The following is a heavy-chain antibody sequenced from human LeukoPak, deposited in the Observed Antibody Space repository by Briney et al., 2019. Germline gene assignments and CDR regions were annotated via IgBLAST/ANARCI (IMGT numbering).Heavy chain of an antibody. CDR3: AAARCSSTSCYNYYYYGMDV. V-gene: IGHV3-23*01. CDR1: GFTFSSYA. Sequence: GASLRLSCAASGFTFSSYAMSWVRQAPGKRLEWVSAISGSGGSTYYADSVKGRFTISRDNSKNTLYLQMNSLRAEDTAVYYCAAARCSSTSCYNYYYYGMDVWGQGTTVTVSS. D-gene: IGHD2-2*02. CDR2: ISGSGGST. J-gene: IGHJ6*02.